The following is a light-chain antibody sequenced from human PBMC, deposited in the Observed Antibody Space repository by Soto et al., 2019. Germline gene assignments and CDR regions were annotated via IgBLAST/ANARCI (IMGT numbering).Light chain of an antibody. Sequence: QPVLTQPPSVSGAPGQRVTISCTGSSSNIGAGYDVQWYQQVPGTAPKLLIYGNSNRPSGVPERFSGSKSGTSASLAITGLQAEDEADYYCQSYDSTLSASVVFGGGTKLTVL. CDR1: SSNIGAGYD. J-gene: IGLJ2*01. CDR2: GNS. V-gene: IGLV1-40*01. CDR3: QSYDSTLSASVV.